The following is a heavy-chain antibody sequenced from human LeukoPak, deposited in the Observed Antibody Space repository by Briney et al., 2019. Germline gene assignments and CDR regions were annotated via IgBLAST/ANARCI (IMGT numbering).Heavy chain of an antibody. CDR1: GFTFSNAW. J-gene: IGHJ4*02. Sequence: GGSLRLSCAASGFTFSNAWMSWVRQAPGKGLEWVSAISGSGGSTYYADSVKGRFTISRDNSKNTLYLQMNSLRAEDTAVYYCARGRNIVVVVAAIGYWGQGTLVTVSS. D-gene: IGHD2-15*01. CDR3: ARGRNIVVVVAAIGY. CDR2: ISGSGGST. V-gene: IGHV3-23*01.